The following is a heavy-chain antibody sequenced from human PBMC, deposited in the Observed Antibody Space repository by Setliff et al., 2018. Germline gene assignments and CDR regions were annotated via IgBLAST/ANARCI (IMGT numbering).Heavy chain of an antibody. J-gene: IGHJ4*02. CDR3: ARVGGPSMTTLDY. CDR2: ISASGTYI. V-gene: IGHV3-21*01. Sequence: PGGSLRLSCAASGFTFTRYSMDWVRQAPGKGREWVSSISASGTYIFYADAVKGRFTISRDNAQNTLYLQMSSLIAEDTAVYYCARVGGPSMTTLDYWGQGTLVTVSS. CDR1: GFTFTRYS. D-gene: IGHD4-17*01.